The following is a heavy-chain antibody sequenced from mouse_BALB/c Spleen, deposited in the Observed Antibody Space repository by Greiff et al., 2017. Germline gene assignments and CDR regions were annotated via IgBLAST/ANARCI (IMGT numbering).Heavy chain of an antibody. D-gene: IGHD4-1*01. CDR3: TRGGANWGVWFAY. CDR1: GYTFTSYW. CDR2: IYPSDSYT. J-gene: IGHJ3*01. Sequence: QVQLQQPGAELVRPGASVKLSCKASGYTFTSYWINWVKQRPGQGLEWIGNIYPSDSYTNYNQKFKDKATLTVDKSSSTAYMQLSSPTSEDSAVYYCTRGGANWGVWFAYWGQGTLVTVSA. V-gene: IGHV1-69*02.